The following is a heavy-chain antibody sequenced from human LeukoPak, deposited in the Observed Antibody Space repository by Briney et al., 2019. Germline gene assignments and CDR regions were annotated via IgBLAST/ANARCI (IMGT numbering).Heavy chain of an antibody. CDR3: ARALRGVTPLAY. Sequence: PSETLSLTCAVYGGSFSGYYWSWIRQPPGKGLEWIGEINHSGGTNYNPSLKSRVTISVDTSKNQFSLKLSSVTAADTAVYYCARALRGVTPLAYWGQGTLVTVSS. J-gene: IGHJ4*02. CDR2: INHSGGT. V-gene: IGHV4-34*01. CDR1: GGSFSGYY. D-gene: IGHD2-21*02.